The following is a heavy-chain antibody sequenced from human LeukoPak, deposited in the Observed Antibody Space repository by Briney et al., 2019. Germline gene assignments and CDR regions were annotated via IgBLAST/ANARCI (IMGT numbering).Heavy chain of an antibody. D-gene: IGHD6-6*01. J-gene: IGHJ4*02. Sequence: PSETLSLTCTVSGGSISSYHCSWIRQPPGKGLEWIGEINHSGSTNYNPSLKSRVTISVDTSKNQFSLKLSSVTAADTAVYYCARGRGIIRIAARRVFGYWGQGTLVTVSS. CDR1: GGSISSYH. CDR3: ARGRGIIRIAARRVFGY. V-gene: IGHV4-34*01. CDR2: INHSGST.